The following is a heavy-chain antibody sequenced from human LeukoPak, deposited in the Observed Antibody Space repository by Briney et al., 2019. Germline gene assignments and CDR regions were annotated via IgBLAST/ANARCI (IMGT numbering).Heavy chain of an antibody. V-gene: IGHV4-59*01. J-gene: IGHJ4*02. CDR1: SGSISSYY. CDR2: IYFSGST. CDR3: ARRPLITTYYFAY. Sequence: SETLSLTGTVSSGSISSYYWSWIRQPPRPGLEWSGYIYFSGSTNSNPFLNSRATISVDSSKTEYPMKLSSVTAADTAVYYCARRPLITTYYFAYWGQGTLVTVSS. D-gene: IGHD3-3*01.